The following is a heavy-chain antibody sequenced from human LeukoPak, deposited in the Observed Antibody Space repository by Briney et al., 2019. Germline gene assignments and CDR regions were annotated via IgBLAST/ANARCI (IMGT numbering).Heavy chain of an antibody. J-gene: IGHJ4*02. V-gene: IGHV3-33*01. CDR3: ARGPYYYDSSGYLDY. CDR1: GFTFSSYG. Sequence: GGSLRLSCAASGFTFSSYGMHWVRQAPGKGLEWVAVIWYDGSNKYYADSVKGRFTISRDNSKNTLYLQMNSLRAEDTAVYYCARGPYYYDSSGYLDYWGQGTLVTVSS. CDR2: IWYDGSNK. D-gene: IGHD3-22*01.